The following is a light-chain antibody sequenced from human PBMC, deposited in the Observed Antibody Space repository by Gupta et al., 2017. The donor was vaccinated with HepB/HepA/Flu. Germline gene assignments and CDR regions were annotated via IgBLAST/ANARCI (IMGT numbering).Light chain of an antibody. CDR1: QSISSW. V-gene: IGKV1-5*03. CDR3: QQDNNYHHT. Sequence: DIQMTQSPSTLSASVGDRVTITCRASQSISSWLAWYQQKPGKAPKLLIYKASSLESGVPSRFDGSGSGTEFTLTISSLQPDDFATYYCQQDNNYHHTFGQGTKLEIK. CDR2: KAS. J-gene: IGKJ2*01.